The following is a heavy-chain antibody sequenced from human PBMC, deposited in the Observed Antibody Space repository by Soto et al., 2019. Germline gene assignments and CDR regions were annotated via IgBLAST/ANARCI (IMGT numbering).Heavy chain of an antibody. CDR2: ISSSSSYI. CDR3: ARDYGDFLDRYYYYYMDV. Sequence: GSLRLSCAASGFTFSSYSMNWVRQAPVEGLEWVSSISSSSSYIYYADSVKGRFTISRDNAKNSLYLQMNSLRAEDTAVYYCARDYGDFLDRYYYYYMDVWGKGTTVTVSS. CDR1: GFTFSSYS. V-gene: IGHV3-21*01. D-gene: IGHD4-17*01. J-gene: IGHJ6*03.